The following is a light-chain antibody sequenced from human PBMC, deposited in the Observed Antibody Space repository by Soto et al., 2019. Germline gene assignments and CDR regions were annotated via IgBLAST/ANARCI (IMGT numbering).Light chain of an antibody. CDR3: HQDGSSPWT. CDR1: QSVSSSY. CDR2: GAS. J-gene: IGKJ1*01. Sequence: EIVLTQSPGTLSLSPGERATLSCRASQSVSSSYLAWYQQKPGQAPRLLIYGASSRATGIPDRFSGSGSGTAFTLTISRLEPEDFAVYYCHQDGSSPWTFGQGTKVEIK. V-gene: IGKV3-20*01.